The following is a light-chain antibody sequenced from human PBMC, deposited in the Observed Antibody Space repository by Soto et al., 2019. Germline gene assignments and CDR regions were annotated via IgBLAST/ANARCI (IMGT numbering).Light chain of an antibody. CDR3: QSYDNSLSGSRV. CDR2: DNS. V-gene: IGLV1-40*01. J-gene: IGLJ7*01. Sequence: QSVLTQPPSVSGAPGQRVTISCTGSSSNIGGGYDVHWYQQFPGTAPKLLIYDNSNRPSGVPDRFSGSKSGTSASLAITGLQAEDEADYYCQSYDNSLSGSRVFGGGTQLTVL. CDR1: SSNIGGGYD.